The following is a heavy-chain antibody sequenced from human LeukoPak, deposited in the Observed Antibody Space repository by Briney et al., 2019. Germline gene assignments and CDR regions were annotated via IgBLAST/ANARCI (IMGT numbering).Heavy chain of an antibody. CDR1: GYTFRNYY. CDR2: INFSGGNT. CDR3: ARERAGGYFDY. V-gene: IGHV1-46*01. D-gene: IGHD6-13*01. J-gene: IGHJ4*02. Sequence: ASVKVSCKASGYTFRNYYVHWVRQAPGQGLEWMGTINFSGGNTNFLQKFKGRVTVTGDTSTNTVYMELTSLRSEDTAMYFCARERAGGYFDYWGQGTLVAVSS.